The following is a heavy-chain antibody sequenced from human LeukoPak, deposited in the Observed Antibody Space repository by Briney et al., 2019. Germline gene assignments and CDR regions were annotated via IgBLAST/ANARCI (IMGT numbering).Heavy chain of an antibody. CDR3: ARGAIVGASWWFDP. Sequence: EASVKVSCKASGHTFTSYGISWVRQAPGQGLEWMGWISAYNGNTNYAQKLQGRVTMTTDTSTSTAYMELRSLRSDDTAVYYCARGAIVGASWWFDPWGQGTLVTVSS. J-gene: IGHJ5*02. CDR2: ISAYNGNT. V-gene: IGHV1-18*01. CDR1: GHTFTSYG. D-gene: IGHD1-26*01.